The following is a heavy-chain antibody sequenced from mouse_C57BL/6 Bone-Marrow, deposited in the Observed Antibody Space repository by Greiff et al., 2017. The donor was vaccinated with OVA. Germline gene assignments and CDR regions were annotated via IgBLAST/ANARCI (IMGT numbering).Heavy chain of an antibody. CDR3: ARRSSFYYGNRYFDV. CDR1: GYTFTSYG. V-gene: IGHV1-81*01. D-gene: IGHD2-1*01. J-gene: IGHJ1*03. CDR2: IYPRSGNT. Sequence: QVQLKESGAELARPGASVKLSCKASGYTFTSYGISWVKQRTGQGLEWIGEIYPRSGNTYYNEKLKGQATLTTDKSSRPAYMELRSLTSEDSAVYCGARRSSFYYGNRYFDVWGTGTTVTVSS.